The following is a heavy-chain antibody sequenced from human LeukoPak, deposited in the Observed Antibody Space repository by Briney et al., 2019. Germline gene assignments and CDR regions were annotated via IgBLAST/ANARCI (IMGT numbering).Heavy chain of an antibody. J-gene: IGHJ4*02. CDR1: GYTFTSFG. CDR2: GSAYNGNT. V-gene: IGHV1-18*01. CDR3: ARDLGEDTTMIFFDF. Sequence: ASVKVSCKASGYTFTSFGISWVRQAPGQGLEWMGWGSAYNGNTKYAQNVQGRVTMTADTSTDTAYMEPRSLRSDDTAVYYCARDLGEDTTMIFFDFWGQGTLVTVSS. D-gene: IGHD5-18*01.